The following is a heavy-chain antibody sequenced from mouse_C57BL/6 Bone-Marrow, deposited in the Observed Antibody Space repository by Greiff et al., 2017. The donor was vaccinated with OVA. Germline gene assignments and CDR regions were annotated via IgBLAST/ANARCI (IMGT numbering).Heavy chain of an antibody. CDR2: IYPGDGDT. J-gene: IGHJ1*03. CDR1: GYAFSSYW. V-gene: IGHV1-80*01. Sequence: VQLQQSGAELVNPGASVKISCKASGYAFSSYWMNWVKQRPGKGLEWIGQIYPGDGDTNYNGKFKGKATLTADKSSSTAYMQLSSLTSEDSAVYFCARSFFYWYFDVWGTGTTVTVSS. CDR3: ARSFFYWYFDV.